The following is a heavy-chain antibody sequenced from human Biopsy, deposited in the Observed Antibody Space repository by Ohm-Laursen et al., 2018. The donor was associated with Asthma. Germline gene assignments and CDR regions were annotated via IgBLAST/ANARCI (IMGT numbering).Heavy chain of an antibody. V-gene: IGHV3-30-3*01. CDR3: PRDVMEWYLPAFDF. Sequence: SLRLSCSASGFTFSSYAMHWVRQAPGKGLEWVAVGGSSYDGGLKYYADSVNGRFTVSRDDSKNTLYMQMNSLRPDDTAVYYCPRDVMEWYLPAFDFWGQGTLVTVSS. J-gene: IGHJ4*02. CDR2: GGSSYDGGLK. CDR1: GFTFSSYA. D-gene: IGHD3-3*01.